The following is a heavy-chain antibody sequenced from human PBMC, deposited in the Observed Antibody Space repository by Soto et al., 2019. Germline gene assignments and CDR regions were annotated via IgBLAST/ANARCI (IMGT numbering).Heavy chain of an antibody. Sequence: QVQLVQSGAEVKKPGSSVKVSRKASGGTFNTYAISWVRQAPGQGLEWMGGIIPIFGTANYAQKFQGRVTITADESTRTGYMELSSLRSEDTAVYYCARDLITMVRGEYYYGLDVWGQGTTVTVSS. CDR1: GGTFNTYA. J-gene: IGHJ6*02. CDR2: IIPIFGTA. V-gene: IGHV1-69*01. CDR3: ARDLITMVRGEYYYGLDV. D-gene: IGHD3-10*01.